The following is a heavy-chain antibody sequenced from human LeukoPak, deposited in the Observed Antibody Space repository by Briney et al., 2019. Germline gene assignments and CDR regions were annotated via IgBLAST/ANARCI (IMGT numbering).Heavy chain of an antibody. V-gene: IGHV3-48*02. CDR2: ISSSVSTI. CDR3: ARDRGIEFDY. Sequence: GGSLRLSCAASGFTFSTYSMNWVRQAPGKGLEWVAYISSSVSTIYYADSVKGRFTISRDNAWNSLYLQMNNLRDEDTAVYYCARDRGIEFDYWGQGTLVTVSS. J-gene: IGHJ4*02. D-gene: IGHD1-26*01. CDR1: GFTFSTYS.